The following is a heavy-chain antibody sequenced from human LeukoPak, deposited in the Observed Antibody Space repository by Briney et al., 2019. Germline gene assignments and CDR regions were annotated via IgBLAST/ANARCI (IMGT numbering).Heavy chain of an antibody. CDR2: IYHSGST. Sequence: SQTLSLTCAVSGYSISSGYYWVWIRQPPGKGLEWIGSIYHSGSTYYNPSLKSRVTISVDTSKNQFSLKLSSVTAADTAVYYCARRYGIAELDYWGQGTLVTVSS. D-gene: IGHD6-13*01. J-gene: IGHJ4*02. CDR1: GYSISSGYY. CDR3: ARRYGIAELDY. V-gene: IGHV4-38-2*01.